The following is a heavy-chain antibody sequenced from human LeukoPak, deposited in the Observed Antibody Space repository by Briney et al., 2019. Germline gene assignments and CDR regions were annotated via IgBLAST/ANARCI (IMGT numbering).Heavy chain of an antibody. CDR3: TTEGAYSSGWRLDAFDI. D-gene: IGHD6-19*01. CDR2: IKSKTDGGTT. CDR1: GFTFSNAW. V-gene: IGHV3-15*01. Sequence: GGSLRLSCAASGFTFSNAWMSWVRQAPGKGLEWVGRIKSKTDGGTTDYAAPVKGRFTISRDDSKNTLYLQMNSLKTEDTAVYYCTTEGAYSSGWRLDAFDIWGQGTMVTVSS. J-gene: IGHJ3*02.